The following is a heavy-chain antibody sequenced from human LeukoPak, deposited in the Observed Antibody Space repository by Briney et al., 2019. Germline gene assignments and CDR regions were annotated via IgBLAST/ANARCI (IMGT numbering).Heavy chain of an antibody. CDR2: INHGGST. J-gene: IGHJ4*02. D-gene: IGHD3-22*01. V-gene: IGHV4-34*01. Sequence: SETLSLTCAVYGGSFSGYYWTWIRQPPGKGLEWIGEINHGGSTNYNPSLKSRVNISMDTSKNQFSLKLNSVTAADAAIYYCARGQKWLSFYYFDFWGQGTLVTVSS. CDR3: ARGQKWLSFYYFDF. CDR1: GGSFSGYY.